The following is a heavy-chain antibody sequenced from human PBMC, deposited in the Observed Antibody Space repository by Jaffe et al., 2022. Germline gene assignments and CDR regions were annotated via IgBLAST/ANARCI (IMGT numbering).Heavy chain of an antibody. CDR3: ARDDGNGHFDY. D-gene: IGHD2-8*01. V-gene: IGHV4-61*02. J-gene: IGHJ4*02. CDR1: ISSGIYY. CDR2: IHSSGST. Sequence: QVQLQESGPGLVKPSQTLSLTCTVSISSGIYYWSWIRQPAGKGLEWIGRIHSSGSTNYNPSLKSRIAISVDTSKKQFSLQLSSVTVADTAVYYCARDDGNGHFDYWGQGTLVTVSS.